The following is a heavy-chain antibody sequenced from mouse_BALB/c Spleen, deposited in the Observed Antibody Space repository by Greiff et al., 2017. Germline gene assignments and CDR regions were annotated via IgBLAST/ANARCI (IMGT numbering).Heavy chain of an antibody. CDR2: IDPANGNT. D-gene: IGHD2-2*01. J-gene: IGHJ3*02. Sequence: VQLQQSGAELVKPGASVKLSCTASVFNIKDTYMHWVKQRPEQGLEWIGRIDPANGNTKYDPKFQGKATITADTSSNTAYLQLSSLTSEDTAVYYCANGYDRHGYWGQGTLVTVSA. V-gene: IGHV14-3*02. CDR3: ANGYDRHGY. CDR1: VFNIKDTY.